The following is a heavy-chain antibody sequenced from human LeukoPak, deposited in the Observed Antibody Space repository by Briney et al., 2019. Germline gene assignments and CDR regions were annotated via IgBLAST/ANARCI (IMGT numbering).Heavy chain of an antibody. V-gene: IGHV3-20*04. CDR3: ARFGSSGWSLDY. J-gene: IGHJ4*02. Sequence: GGSLRLSCAASGFTFDDYGMSWARQAPGKGLEWVSGINWNGGSTGYADSVKGRFTISRDNARDSLYLQMNSLRAEDTAVYYCARFGSSGWSLDYWGQGTLVTVSS. D-gene: IGHD6-19*01. CDR1: GFTFDDYG. CDR2: INWNGGST.